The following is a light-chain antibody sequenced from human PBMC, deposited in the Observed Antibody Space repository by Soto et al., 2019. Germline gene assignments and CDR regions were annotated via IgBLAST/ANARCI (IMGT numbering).Light chain of an antibody. J-gene: IGKJ5*01. V-gene: IGKV1-5*01. CDR3: QQYNPYST. Sequence: DIQMTQSPSTLPASVGDTVTITFRARQNIYRSVAWYQQKSGKAPKILIYHALILETGVTSMFSGRGFGTDFTLTISSLQPDDFATYYCQQYNPYSTFGQGTRLE. CDR2: HAL. CDR1: QNIYRS.